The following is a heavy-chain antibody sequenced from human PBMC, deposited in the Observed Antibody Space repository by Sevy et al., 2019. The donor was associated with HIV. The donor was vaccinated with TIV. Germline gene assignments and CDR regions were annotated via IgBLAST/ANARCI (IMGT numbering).Heavy chain of an antibody. CDR1: GFTFSSYS. CDR2: ISSSSSYI. D-gene: IGHD2-2*02. J-gene: IGHJ4*02. V-gene: IGHV3-21*01. Sequence: GGSLRLSCAASGFTFSSYSMNWVRQAPGKGLEWVSSISSSSSYIYYADSVKGRFTISRDNAKNSLYRQMNSLRAEDTAVYYCARVVAYCSSTSCYTTYYFDYWGQGTLVTVSS. CDR3: ARVVAYCSSTSCYTTYYFDY.